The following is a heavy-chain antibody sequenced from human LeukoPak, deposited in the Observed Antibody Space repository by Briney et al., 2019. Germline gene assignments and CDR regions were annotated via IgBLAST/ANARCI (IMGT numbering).Heavy chain of an antibody. J-gene: IGHJ4*02. CDR1: GGSISSSNYY. CDR2: IFYSGIT. D-gene: IGHD2-2*01. Sequence: SETLSLTCTVSGGSISSSNYYWGWIRQPPGKGLEWIGSIFYSGITSYNMALKSRVTISVDTSKNQFSLKLNSVTAADTAVYYCARLPPTYQVDYWGQGTLVTVSS. CDR3: ARLPPTYQVDY. V-gene: IGHV4-39*01.